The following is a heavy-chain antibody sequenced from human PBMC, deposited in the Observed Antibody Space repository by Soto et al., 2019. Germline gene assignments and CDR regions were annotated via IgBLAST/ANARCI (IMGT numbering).Heavy chain of an antibody. Sequence: EVHLVESGGGLIQPGGSLRLSCAASGFTVSNYYMSWVRQAPGKGLEWVSVIFTGGGTSYADSVKGRFTISRDNSKKTVFLQMNSLRAEDAAVYYCARDLGRDTNQHWGQGTLVTVSS. CDR1: GFTVSNYY. D-gene: IGHD2-21*02. V-gene: IGHV3-53*01. CDR2: IFTGGGT. J-gene: IGHJ1*01. CDR3: ARDLGRDTNQH.